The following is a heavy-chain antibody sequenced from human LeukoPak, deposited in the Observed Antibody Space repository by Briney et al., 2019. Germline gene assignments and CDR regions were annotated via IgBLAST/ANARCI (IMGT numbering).Heavy chain of an antibody. CDR1: GFRLNDYY. CDR2: ISSSGSSM. CDR3: ARGSYAFDI. J-gene: IGHJ3*02. V-gene: IGHV3-11*01. Sequence: GGSLRLSCAASGFRLNDYYMSWIRQAPGKGLEWVSYISSSGSSMYYADSVKGRFTISRDNAKKSVYLQMNSLRAEDTAVYYCARGSYAFDIRGQGTMVTVPS.